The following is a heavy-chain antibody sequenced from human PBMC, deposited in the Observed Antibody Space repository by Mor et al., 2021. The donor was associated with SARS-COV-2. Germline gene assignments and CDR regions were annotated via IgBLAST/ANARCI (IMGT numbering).Heavy chain of an antibody. CDR2: ISSSSSTI. Sequence: GLDWVSYISSSSSTIYYADSVKGRFTISRDNAKNSLYLQMNSLRAEDTAVYYCARGPIKGRGFWGQGTLVT. J-gene: IGHJ4*02. V-gene: IGHV3-48*01. CDR3: ARGPIKGRGF.